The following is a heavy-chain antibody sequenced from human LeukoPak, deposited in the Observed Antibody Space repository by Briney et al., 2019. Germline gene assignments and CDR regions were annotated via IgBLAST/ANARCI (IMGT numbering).Heavy chain of an antibody. V-gene: IGHV3-30*04. D-gene: IGHD3-22*01. CDR3: ARDRGPLVVGAFDI. J-gene: IGHJ3*02. Sequence: GGSLRLSCAASGFTFSSYAMHWVRQALGKGLEWVAVISYDGSNKYYADSVKGRFTIYRDNSKNTLYLQMNSLRAEDTAVYYCARDRGPLVVGAFDIWGQGTMVTVSS. CDR1: GFTFSSYA. CDR2: ISYDGSNK.